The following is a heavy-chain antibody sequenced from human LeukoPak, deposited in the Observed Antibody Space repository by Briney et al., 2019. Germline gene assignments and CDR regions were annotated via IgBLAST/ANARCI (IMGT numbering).Heavy chain of an antibody. CDR2: IYYSGIT. CDR3: ARDGEVQEPNWFDP. D-gene: IGHD1-1*01. V-gene: IGHV4-39*07. CDR1: GGSISTSSYF. J-gene: IGHJ5*02. Sequence: SETLSLTCTVSGGSISTSSYFWGWIRQPPGKGLEWIGSIYYSGITFYNPSLKSRVTISVDTSKNQFSLKLSSVTAADTAVYYCARDGEVQEPNWFDPWGQGTLVTVSS.